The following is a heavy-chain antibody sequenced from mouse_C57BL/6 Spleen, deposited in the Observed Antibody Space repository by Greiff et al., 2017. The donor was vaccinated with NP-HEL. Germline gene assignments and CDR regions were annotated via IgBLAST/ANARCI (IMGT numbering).Heavy chain of an antibody. CDR2: ISYSGST. CDR1: GYSITSGYD. CDR3: ARDQGGYYAMDY. D-gene: IGHD3-2*02. J-gene: IGHJ4*01. Sequence: EVMLVESGPGMVKPSQSLSLTCTVTGYSITSGYDWHWIRHFPGNKLEWMGYISYSGSTNYNPSLKSRISITHDTSKNHFFLKLNSVTTEDTATYYCARDQGGYYAMDYWGQGTSVTVSS. V-gene: IGHV3-1*01.